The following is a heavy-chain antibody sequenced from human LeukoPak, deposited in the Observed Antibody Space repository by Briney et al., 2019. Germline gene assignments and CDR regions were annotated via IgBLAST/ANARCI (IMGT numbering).Heavy chain of an antibody. D-gene: IGHD2-21*01. CDR1: GFTFSSYA. V-gene: IGHV3-30-3*01. CDR3: AREPFHVIPLPFDY. CDR2: ISYDGSNK. J-gene: IGHJ4*02. Sequence: GGSLRLSCAASGFTFSSYAMHWVRQAPGKGLEWVAVISYDGSNKYYADSVKGRFTISRDNSKNTLYLQMSSLRAEDTAVYYCAREPFHVIPLPFDYWGQGTLVTVSS.